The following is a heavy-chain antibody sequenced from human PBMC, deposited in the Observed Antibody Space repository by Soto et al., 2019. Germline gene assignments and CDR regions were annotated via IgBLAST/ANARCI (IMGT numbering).Heavy chain of an antibody. J-gene: IGHJ6*02. Sequence: PGVSLRLSCAASGFTFRSYSMNWVRQAPGKGLEWVSYISSSSSTIYYADSVKGRFTISRDNAKNSLYLQMNSLRDEDTAVYYCARDPNYYGSGSYYNRPYYYGMDIWGQGTTVTVSS. D-gene: IGHD3-10*01. CDR3: ARDPNYYGSGSYYNRPYYYGMDI. V-gene: IGHV3-48*02. CDR2: ISSSSSTI. CDR1: GFTFRSYS.